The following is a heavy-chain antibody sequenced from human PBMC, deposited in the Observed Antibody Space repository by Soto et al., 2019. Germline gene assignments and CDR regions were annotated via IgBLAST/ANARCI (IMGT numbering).Heavy chain of an antibody. CDR3: ARDPPDDSSGYFSLDY. CDR2: ISYDGSNK. V-gene: IGHV3-30*03. D-gene: IGHD3-22*01. CDR1: GFTFSSYG. J-gene: IGHJ4*02. Sequence: HPGGSLRLSCAASGFTFSSYGMHWVRQAPGKGLEWVAVISYDGSNKYYADSVKGRFTISRDNSKNTLYLQMNSLRAEDTAVYYCARDPPDDSSGYFSLDYWGQGTLVTVSS.